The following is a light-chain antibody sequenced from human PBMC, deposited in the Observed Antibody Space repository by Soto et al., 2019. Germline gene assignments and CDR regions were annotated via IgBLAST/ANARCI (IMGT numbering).Light chain of an antibody. J-gene: IGKJ1*01. CDR2: KAS. Sequence: DIQMTQSPSTLSASVGDRVTITCRASQSIGSWLAWYQQKPGKAPKLLIYKASSLESGVPSRFSGSGSGTEFTLTISSLQPDDFATYYCQQYNSYPVTFGQGTKVDIK. V-gene: IGKV1-5*03. CDR3: QQYNSYPVT. CDR1: QSIGSW.